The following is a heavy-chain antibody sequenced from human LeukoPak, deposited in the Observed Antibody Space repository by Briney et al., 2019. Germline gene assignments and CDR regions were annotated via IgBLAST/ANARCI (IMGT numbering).Heavy chain of an antibody. CDR2: ICDTGSS. CDR1: GGSISYSSYY. J-gene: IGHJ4*02. Sequence: PSETLSLTCTVSGGSISYSSYYWGWIRQPPGKGQEWIGSICDTGSSYYDPSLKSRVTISVDTSKNQFSLKLRSVTAADTAVYYCARDCSGGSCFYGPFEYWGQGTLVTVSS. CDR3: ARDCSGGSCFYGPFEY. V-gene: IGHV4-39*02. D-gene: IGHD2-15*01.